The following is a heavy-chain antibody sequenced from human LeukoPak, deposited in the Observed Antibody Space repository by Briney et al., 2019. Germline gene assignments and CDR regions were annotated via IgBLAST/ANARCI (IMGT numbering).Heavy chain of an antibody. CDR3: AKVVGDFNF. D-gene: IGHD4-17*01. J-gene: IGHJ4*02. V-gene: IGHV3-23*05. CDR1: GFTLTTYA. Sequence: GGSLRLSCTASGFTLTTYAMSWVRQAPGEGLEWVAAIKSSDNSAYYIDSVKGRFTISRDNSKNTLFLQMNSLRAEDTAVYYCAKVVGDFNFWGQGTLVTVSS. CDR2: IKSSDNSA.